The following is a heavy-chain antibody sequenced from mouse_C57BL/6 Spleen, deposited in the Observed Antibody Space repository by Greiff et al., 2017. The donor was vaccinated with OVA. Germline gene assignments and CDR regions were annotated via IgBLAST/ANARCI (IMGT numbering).Heavy chain of an antibody. CDR1: GYTFTSYW. CDR3: ASTVVAHWYFDV. V-gene: IGHV1-59*01. J-gene: IGHJ1*03. CDR2: IDPSDSST. D-gene: IGHD1-1*01. Sequence: VQLQQPGAELVRPGTSVKLSCKASGYTFTSYWMHWVKQRPGQGLEWIGVIDPSDSSTNYNQKFKGKATLTVDTSSSTAYMQLSSLTSEDSAVYYCASTVVAHWYFDVWGTGTTVTVSS.